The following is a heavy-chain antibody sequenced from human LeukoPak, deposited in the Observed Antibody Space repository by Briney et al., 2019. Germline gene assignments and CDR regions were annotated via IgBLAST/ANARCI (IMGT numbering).Heavy chain of an antibody. CDR1: GFTVSSNY. D-gene: IGHD6-13*01. CDR3: ARAQSGIAATYDY. V-gene: IGHV3-66*01. J-gene: IGHJ4*02. CDR2: IYSGGST. Sequence: GGSLRLSCAASGFTVSSNYMSWVREAPGKGLEWVSVIYSGGSTYYADSVKGRFTISRDNSENTLYLQMNSLRAEDTAVYYCARAQSGIAATYDYWGQGTLVTVSS.